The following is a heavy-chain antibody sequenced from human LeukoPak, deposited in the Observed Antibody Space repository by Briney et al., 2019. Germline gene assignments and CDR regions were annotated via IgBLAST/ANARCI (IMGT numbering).Heavy chain of an antibody. CDR3: ARGLDSSKSGAFDI. CDR1: GGSFSGYY. Sequence: PSETLSLTCAVYGGSFSGYYWSWIRQPPGKGLEWIGEINHSGSTNYNPSLKSRVTISVDTSKNQFSLKLSSATAADTAVYYCARGLDSSKSGAFDIWGQGTMVTVSS. V-gene: IGHV4-34*01. J-gene: IGHJ3*02. D-gene: IGHD3-22*01. CDR2: INHSGST.